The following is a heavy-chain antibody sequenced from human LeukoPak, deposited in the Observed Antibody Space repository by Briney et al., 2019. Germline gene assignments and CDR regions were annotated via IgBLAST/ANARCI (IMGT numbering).Heavy chain of an antibody. D-gene: IGHD6-19*01. CDR1: GFTFSSYA. CDR2: ISGSGGST. J-gene: IGHJ4*02. V-gene: IGHV3-23*01. CDR3: AKDIKAYSSGCDY. Sequence: GGSLRLSCAASGFTFSSYAMSWVHQAPGKGLEWVSAISGSGGSTYYADSVKGRFTISRDNSKNTLYLQMNSLRAEDTAVYYCAKDIKAYSSGCDYWGQGTLVTVSS.